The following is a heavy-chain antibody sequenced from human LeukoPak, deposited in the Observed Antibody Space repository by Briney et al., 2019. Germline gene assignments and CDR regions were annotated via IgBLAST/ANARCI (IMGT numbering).Heavy chain of an antibody. CDR3: ARDIGDIVVVPAAVNDAFDI. Sequence: ASVKVSCKASGYTFTSYGISWVRQAPGQGLEWMGWISAYNGNTNYAQKLRGRVTITTDTSTSTAYMELRSLRSDDTAVYYCARDIGDIVVVPAAVNDAFDIWGQGTMVTVSS. CDR2: ISAYNGNT. D-gene: IGHD2-2*01. J-gene: IGHJ3*02. CDR1: GYTFTSYG. V-gene: IGHV1-18*01.